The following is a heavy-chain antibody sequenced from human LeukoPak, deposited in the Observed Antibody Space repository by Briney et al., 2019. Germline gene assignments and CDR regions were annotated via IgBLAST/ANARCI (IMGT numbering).Heavy chain of an antibody. D-gene: IGHD2-15*01. Sequence: SETLSLTCAVSGGSISSYYWSWIRQPPGKGLEWIGYIYYSGGTNYNPSLKSRVTILIDTSKNQFSMKLSAVTAADTAVYYCARSIAARLTRVVVAATLYDYWGQGTLVTVSS. J-gene: IGHJ4*02. CDR1: GGSISSYY. V-gene: IGHV4-59*01. CDR3: ARSIAARLTRVVVAATLYDY. CDR2: IYYSGGT.